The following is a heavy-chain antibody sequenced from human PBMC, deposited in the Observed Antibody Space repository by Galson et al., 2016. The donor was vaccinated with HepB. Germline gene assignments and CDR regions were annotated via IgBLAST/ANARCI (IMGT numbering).Heavy chain of an antibody. D-gene: IGHD3-10*01. V-gene: IGHV1-8*01. CDR2: MNTSSGDA. J-gene: IGHJ4*02. CDR1: GYNFITYE. Sequence: SVKVSCKASGYNFITYETNWLRQASGQRPEWMGWMNTSSGDAGYAQKFQGRVTMTTKTSISTAYMELRGLRSEDTAVYYCTRGYGAGSYIGWGQGTLVTVSP. CDR3: TRGYGAGSYIG.